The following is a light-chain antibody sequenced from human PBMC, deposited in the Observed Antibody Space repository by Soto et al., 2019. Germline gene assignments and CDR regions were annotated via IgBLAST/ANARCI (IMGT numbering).Light chain of an antibody. J-gene: IGLJ3*02. CDR1: SSDIGAYDY. Sequence: QSALTQPASLSGSPGQSITISCTGTSSDIGAYDYVSWFQQHPGKAPKLMISEVNNRPSGVSNRFSGSKSGNTASLTISGLQAEDEADYYCSSYTSSSTGVFGGGTKVTVL. CDR3: SSYTSSSTGV. CDR2: EVN. V-gene: IGLV2-14*01.